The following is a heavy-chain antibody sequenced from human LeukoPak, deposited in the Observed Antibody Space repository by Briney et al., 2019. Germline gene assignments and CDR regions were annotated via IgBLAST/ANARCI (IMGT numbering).Heavy chain of an antibody. CDR1: GESFSGYY. D-gene: IGHD2-2*01. CDR3: ARNDCSSTSCQFGDAFDI. J-gene: IGHJ3*02. Sequence: SETLSLTCAVYGESFSGYYWSWIRQPPGKGLEWIGYIYYTVSTFYNPSLKSRVAISVDTSKNLFSLKLTSVTAADTAVYYCARNDCSSTSCQFGDAFDIWGQGAMVTVSS. CDR2: IYYTVST. V-gene: IGHV4-30-4*08.